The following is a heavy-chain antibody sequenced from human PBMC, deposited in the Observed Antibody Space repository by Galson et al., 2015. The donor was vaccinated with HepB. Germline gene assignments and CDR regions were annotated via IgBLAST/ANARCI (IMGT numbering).Heavy chain of an antibody. CDR2: ITDNGFAI. D-gene: IGHD3-10*01. V-gene: IGHV3-48*03. CDR3: AREGGFGNPSYYYYGLDV. Sequence: SLRLSCAASGFTFSSYEMNWVRQAPGKGLEWVSSITDNGFAIHYADSVKGRFTISRDNTKNSLYLQMNSLRAEDTAIYYCAREGGFGNPSYYYYGLDVWGQGTTVTVSS. J-gene: IGHJ6*02. CDR1: GFTFSSYE.